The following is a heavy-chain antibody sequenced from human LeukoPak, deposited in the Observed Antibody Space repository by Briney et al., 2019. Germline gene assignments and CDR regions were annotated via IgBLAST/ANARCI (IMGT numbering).Heavy chain of an antibody. CDR1: GGSISSSSYY. CDR3: ARALKLTGDAFDI. J-gene: IGHJ3*02. Sequence: SETLSLTCTVSGGSISSSSYYWGWIRQPPGKGLEWIGSIYYSGSTYYNPSLKSRVTISVDRSKNQFSLKLSSVTAADTAVYYCARALKLTGDAFDIWGQGTMVTVSS. D-gene: IGHD7-27*01. CDR2: IYYSGST. V-gene: IGHV4-39*07.